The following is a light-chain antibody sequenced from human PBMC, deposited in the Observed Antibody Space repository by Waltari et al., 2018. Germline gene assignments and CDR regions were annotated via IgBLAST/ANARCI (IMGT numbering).Light chain of an antibody. Sequence: IVLTQSPDTLSLSPGERATLSCRASQRVSSIHLGWLQQKPGQAPSLVIYGTSSRATGFPDRFSGSGSGTDFTLTISRLEPEDFAMYYCQQYDGSVLTFGGGTKVEL. CDR2: GTS. J-gene: IGKJ4*01. CDR3: QQYDGSVLT. V-gene: IGKV3-20*01. CDR1: QRVSSIH.